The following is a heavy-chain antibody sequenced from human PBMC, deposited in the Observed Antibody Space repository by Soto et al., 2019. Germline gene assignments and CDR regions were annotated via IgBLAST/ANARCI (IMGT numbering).Heavy chain of an antibody. V-gene: IGHV3-15*01. Sequence: PGGSLRLSCAASGFSFNNAWMSWVRQAPGKGLEWVGRIISRSEGGTTDYSAPVKGRFTISRDDSKNTLYLQIDSLKTEDTAVYYCTAGSGKTDFDYWGPGTLVTV. J-gene: IGHJ4*02. D-gene: IGHD6-25*01. CDR1: GFSFNNAW. CDR3: TAGSGKTDFDY. CDR2: IISRSEGGTT.